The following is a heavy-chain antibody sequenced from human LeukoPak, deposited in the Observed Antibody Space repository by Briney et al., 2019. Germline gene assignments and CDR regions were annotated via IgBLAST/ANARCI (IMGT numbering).Heavy chain of an antibody. V-gene: IGHV3-30*18. Sequence: GGSLRLSCAASGFTFSSYGMHWVRQPPGKGLEWVAVISYDGSNKYYADSVKGRFTISRDNSKNTLYLQMNSLRAEDTAVYYCAKETSYSSGWYVGFYFDYWGQGTLVTVSS. D-gene: IGHD6-19*01. J-gene: IGHJ4*02. CDR2: ISYDGSNK. CDR1: GFTFSSYG. CDR3: AKETSYSSGWYVGFYFDY.